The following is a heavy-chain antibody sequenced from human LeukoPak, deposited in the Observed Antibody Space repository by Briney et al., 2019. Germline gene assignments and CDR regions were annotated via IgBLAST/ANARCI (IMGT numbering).Heavy chain of an antibody. V-gene: IGHV4-34*01. D-gene: IGHD3-16*02. CDR3: ASHYSSGSYRYYGSFDS. J-gene: IGHJ4*02. CDR1: GGSFIDYY. Sequence: PSETLSLTCAVYGGSFIDYYWSWSRQPPGKGLEWIGEINHSGTTNYSPSLKSRVSISVDTSKNQFSLKLNSVTAADAAMYYCASHYSSGSYRYYGSFDSWGQGMLVNVSS. CDR2: INHSGTT.